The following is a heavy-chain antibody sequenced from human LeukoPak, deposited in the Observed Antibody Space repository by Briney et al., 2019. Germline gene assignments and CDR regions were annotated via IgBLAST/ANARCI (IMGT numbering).Heavy chain of an antibody. CDR1: GFTFSSYA. CDR3: AKGLPRDLAYGDYFDY. V-gene: IGHV3-23*01. Sequence: PGGSLRLSCAASGFTFSSYAMSWVRQAPGKGLELASAISGSGGSTYYADSVKGRFTISRDNSKNTLYLQMNSLRAEDTAVYYCAKGLPRDLAYGDYFDYWGQGTLVTVSS. D-gene: IGHD4-17*01. J-gene: IGHJ4*02. CDR2: ISGSGGST.